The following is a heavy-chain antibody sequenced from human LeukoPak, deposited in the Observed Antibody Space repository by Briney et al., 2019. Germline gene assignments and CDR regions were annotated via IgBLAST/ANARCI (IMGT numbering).Heavy chain of an antibody. CDR3: AREVLSMVRGVIPKEAWGWFDP. D-gene: IGHD3-10*01. Sequence: PSETLSLTCTVSGGSISSYYWTWIQQPAGKGLEWIGRIYTSGSTNYNPSLKSRVTISVDTSKDQFSLKLRSVTAADTAVYYCAREVLSMVRGVIPKEAWGWFDPWGQGTLVTVSS. CDR1: GGSISSYY. CDR2: IYTSGST. V-gene: IGHV4-4*07. J-gene: IGHJ5*02.